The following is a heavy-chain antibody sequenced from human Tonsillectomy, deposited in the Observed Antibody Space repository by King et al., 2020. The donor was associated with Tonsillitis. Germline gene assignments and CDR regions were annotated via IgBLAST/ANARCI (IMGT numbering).Heavy chain of an antibody. CDR3: AREDGDADAFDI. J-gene: IGHJ3*02. CDR2: IISSGSTI. V-gene: IGHV3-48*03. Sequence: VQLVESGGGLVQPGGSLRLSCAASGFTFSSYEMNWVRQAPGKGLEWVSFIISSGSTIYYGDSVKGRFTISRDNAKNSLYLQMNTLRAEDTAIYYCAREDGDADAFDIWGQGTMVTVSS. CDR1: GFTFSSYE. D-gene: IGHD5-24*01.